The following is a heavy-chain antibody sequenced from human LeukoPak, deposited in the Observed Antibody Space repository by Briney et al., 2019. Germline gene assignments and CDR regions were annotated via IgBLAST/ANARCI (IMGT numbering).Heavy chain of an antibody. D-gene: IGHD4-23*01. CDR2: IYYSGST. V-gene: IGHV4-39*01. CDR3: ARHHPPPGRWYHYYFDY. CDR1: GGSISSSSYY. Sequence: PSETLSLTCTVSGGSISSSSYYWGWIRQPPGKGLEWIGSIYYSGSTYYNPSLKSRVTISVDTSKNQFSLKLSSVTAADTAVYYCARHHPPPGRWYHYYFDYWGQGTLVTVSS. J-gene: IGHJ4*02.